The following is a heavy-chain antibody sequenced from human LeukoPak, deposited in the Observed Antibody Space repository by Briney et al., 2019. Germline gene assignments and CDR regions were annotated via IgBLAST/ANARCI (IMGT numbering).Heavy chain of an antibody. J-gene: IGHJ3*02. CDR1: GFTFSDYY. CDR3: ASGYSYDDAFDI. Sequence: GGSLRLPCAASGFTFSDYYMSWIRQAPGKGLEWVSYISSSGSTIYYADSAKGRFTISRDNAKNSLYLQMNSLRAEDTAVYYCASGYSYDDAFDIWGQGTMVTVSS. CDR2: ISSSGSTI. D-gene: IGHD5-18*01. V-gene: IGHV3-11*01.